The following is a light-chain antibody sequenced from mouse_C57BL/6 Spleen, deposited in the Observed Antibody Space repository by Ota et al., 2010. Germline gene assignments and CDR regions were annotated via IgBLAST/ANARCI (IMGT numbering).Light chain of an antibody. J-gene: IGKJ5*01. CDR2: RTS. CDR3: QQYHSYPLT. V-gene: IGKV4-61*01. CDR1: SKCKVT. Sequence: QIVLTQSPAIMSASPGXKVTISCSASSKCKVTCTGTSRSQDPPQTWIYRTSNLASGVPARFSGSGSGTSYSLTISSMEAEDAATYYCQQYHSYPLTFGAGTKLELK.